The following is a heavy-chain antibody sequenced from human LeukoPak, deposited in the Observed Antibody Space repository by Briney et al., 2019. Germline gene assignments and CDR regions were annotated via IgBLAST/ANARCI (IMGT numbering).Heavy chain of an antibody. CDR3: AREAGSGSYHYYYIDV. CDR1: GFIVSSNY. J-gene: IGHJ6*03. CDR2: IYSGGST. D-gene: IGHD3-10*01. V-gene: IGHV3-66*02. Sequence: GGSLRLSCAASGFIVSSNYMSWVRQAPGKGLEWVSVIYSGGSTYYADSVKGRFTISRDNSKNTVYLQMNSLRAEDTAVYYCAREAGSGSYHYYYIDVWGKGTTVTVSS.